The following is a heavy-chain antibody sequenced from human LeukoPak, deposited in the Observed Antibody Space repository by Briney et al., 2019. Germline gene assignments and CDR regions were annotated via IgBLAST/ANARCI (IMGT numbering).Heavy chain of an antibody. V-gene: IGHV3-23*01. CDR2: ISDSGNT. CDR3: AKAPVTTCRGAYCYPFDY. J-gene: IGHJ4*02. D-gene: IGHD2-21*01. Sequence: GGSLRLSCAASGFTLSSYAMSWVRQAPGKGLEWVSAISDSGNTYHADSVKGRFTSSRDSSKNTLFLQMNRLRPEDAAVYYCAKAPVTTCRGAYCYPFDYWGQGTLVTVSS. CDR1: GFTLSSYA.